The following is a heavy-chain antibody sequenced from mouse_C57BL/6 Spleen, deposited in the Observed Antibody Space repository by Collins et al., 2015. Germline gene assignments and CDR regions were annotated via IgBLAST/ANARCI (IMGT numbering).Heavy chain of an antibody. J-gene: IGHJ1*01. Sequence: INPYYGSTSYNLKFKGKATLTVDKSSSTAYMQLNSLTSEDSAVYYCARGGTTGWDWYFDVWGAGTTVTVSS. CDR3: ARGGTTGWDWYFDV. V-gene: IGHV1-39*01. D-gene: IGHD1-1*01. CDR2: INPYYGST.